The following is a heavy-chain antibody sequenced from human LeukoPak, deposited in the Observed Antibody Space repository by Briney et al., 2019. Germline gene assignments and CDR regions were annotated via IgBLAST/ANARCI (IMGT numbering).Heavy chain of an antibody. CDR3: ARLSWIQPYYYYYYMDV. J-gene: IGHJ6*03. V-gene: IGHV3-48*01. CDR2: ISSSSSTI. Sequence: GGSLRLSCAASGFTFSSYSMNWVRQAPGKGLEWVSYISSSSSTIYYADSVKGRFTISRDNAKNSLYLQMNSLRAEDTAVYYCARLSWIQPYYYYYYMDVWGKGTTVTVSS. CDR1: GFTFSSYS. D-gene: IGHD5-18*01.